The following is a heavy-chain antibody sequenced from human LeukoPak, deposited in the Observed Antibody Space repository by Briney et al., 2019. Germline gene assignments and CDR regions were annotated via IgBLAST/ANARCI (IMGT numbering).Heavy chain of an antibody. CDR3: ARTSVEYSSFTFDY. V-gene: IGHV4-39*01. CDR1: GGSISSSSYY. D-gene: IGHD6-6*01. Sequence: SETLSLTCTVSGGSISSSSYYWGWIRQPPGKGLEWIGSIYYSGSTYYNPSLKSRVTISVDTSKNQFSLKLSSVTAADTAVYYCARTSVEYSSFTFDYWGQGTLVTVSS. CDR2: IYYSGST. J-gene: IGHJ4*02.